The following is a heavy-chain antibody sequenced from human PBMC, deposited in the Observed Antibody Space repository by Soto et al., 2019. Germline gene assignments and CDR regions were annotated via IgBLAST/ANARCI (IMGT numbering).Heavy chain of an antibody. Sequence: QVQLVESGGGVVQPGRSLRLSCAASGFTFSSYGMHWVRQAPGKGLEWVAVISYDGSNKYYADSVKGRFTISRDNSKKPIYLQMNGLRAEDTAVYYCALQSELPYYYYGMDVCGQGTTVTVSS. CDR3: ALQSELPYYYYGMDV. V-gene: IGHV3-30*03. J-gene: IGHJ6*02. CDR2: ISYDGSNK. D-gene: IGHD1-26*01. CDR1: GFTFSSYG.